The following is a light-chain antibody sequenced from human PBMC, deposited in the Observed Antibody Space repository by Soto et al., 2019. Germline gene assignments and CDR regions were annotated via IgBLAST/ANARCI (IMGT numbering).Light chain of an antibody. J-gene: IGKJ1*01. V-gene: IGKV1-27*01. Sequence: DIQMTQSPSSLSASVGDRVTITCRASQGISNYLAWYQQKPGKVPKLLIYAASTLQSGVPSRFRGSGSGTDFTLTISSLQPEEVATYYCQKYNSAPRTFGQGAKVEIK. CDR3: QKYNSAPRT. CDR2: AAS. CDR1: QGISNY.